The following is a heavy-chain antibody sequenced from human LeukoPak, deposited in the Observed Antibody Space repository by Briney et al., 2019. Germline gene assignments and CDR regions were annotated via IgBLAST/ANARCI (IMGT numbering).Heavy chain of an antibody. J-gene: IGHJ4*02. CDR3: ARSLGGDYSSSSRFVY. CDR2: IYYSGST. V-gene: IGHV4-39*07. Sequence: PSETLSLTCTVSGGSISSSSYYWGWIRQPPGKGLEWIGSIYYSGSTNYNPSLKSRVTISVDTSKNQFSLKLSSVTAADTAVYYCARSLGGDYSSSSRFVYWGQGTLVTVSS. D-gene: IGHD6-6*01. CDR1: GGSISSSSYY.